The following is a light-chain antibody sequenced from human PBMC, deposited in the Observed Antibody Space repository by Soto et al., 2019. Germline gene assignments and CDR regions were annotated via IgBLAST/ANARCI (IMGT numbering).Light chain of an antibody. CDR1: QSVSSSY. CDR3: QVYSNSSLFT. V-gene: IGKV3-20*01. CDR2: GAS. Sequence: EIVLTQSPGTLSLSPGERATLSCRASQSVSSSYLAWYQQKPGQAPRLLIYGASSRAIGIPDRFSGSGSGTDVTLTISRLEPEDFAVYYCQVYSNSSLFTFGPGTKVDIK. J-gene: IGKJ3*01.